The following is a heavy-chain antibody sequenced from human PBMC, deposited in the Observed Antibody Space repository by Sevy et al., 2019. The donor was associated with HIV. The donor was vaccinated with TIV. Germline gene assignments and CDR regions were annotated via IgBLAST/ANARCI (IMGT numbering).Heavy chain of an antibody. CDR1: GFTFSNYG. Sequence: GGSLRLSCAASGFTFSNYGMHWVRQVPGKGLEWVTFIRYDGSDKYYAASVKGRFTISRDDSKNTLYLQMDSLTPEDMAIYYCAKDLAGPGRRYFDYWGQGTLVTVSS. CDR3: AKDLAGPGRRYFDY. CDR2: IRYDGSDK. V-gene: IGHV3-30*02. J-gene: IGHJ4*02. D-gene: IGHD6-13*01.